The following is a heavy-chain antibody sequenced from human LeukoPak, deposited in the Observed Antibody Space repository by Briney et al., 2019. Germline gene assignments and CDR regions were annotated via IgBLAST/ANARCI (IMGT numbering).Heavy chain of an antibody. CDR3: AFAGKELRSFYYFDY. J-gene: IGHJ4*02. CDR2: IIPIFGTA. D-gene: IGHD1-26*01. CDR1: GGTFSSYA. V-gene: IGHV1-69*13. Sequence: SVKVSCKASGGTFSSYAISWVRQAPGQGLEWMGGIIPIFGTANYAQKFQGRVTITADESTSTAYMELSSLRSEDTAVYYCAFAGKELRSFYYFDYWGQGTLVTVSS.